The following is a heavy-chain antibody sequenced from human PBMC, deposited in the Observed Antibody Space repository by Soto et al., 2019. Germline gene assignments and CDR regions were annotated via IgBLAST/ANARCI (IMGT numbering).Heavy chain of an antibody. D-gene: IGHD6-6*01. J-gene: IGHJ4*02. CDR2: IGFSGDST. CDR3: ERKFSSSPFYLDY. V-gene: IGHV3-23*04. Sequence: EVQLVESGGGLVQPGGSLRLSCAGSGFPFSSYSMSWVRHAPDKGPEWVSAIGFSGDSTNYADSVKGRFTISRDNSKNTLSLQMTSLPAEDPAVYYCERKFSSSPFYLDYWGQGTLVTVSS. CDR1: GFPFSSYS.